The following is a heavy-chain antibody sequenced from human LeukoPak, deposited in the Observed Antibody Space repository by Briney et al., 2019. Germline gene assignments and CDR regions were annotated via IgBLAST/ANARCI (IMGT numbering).Heavy chain of an antibody. CDR3: ASRKATVTTPLDY. Sequence: PGGSLRLSCAASGFTFSSYAMSWVRQAPGKGLEWVSAISGSGGSTYHADSVKGRFTISRDNSKNTLYLQMNSLRAEDTAVYYCASRKATVTTPLDYWGQGTLVTGSS. V-gene: IGHV3-23*01. CDR1: GFTFSSYA. D-gene: IGHD4-17*01. CDR2: ISGSGGST. J-gene: IGHJ4*02.